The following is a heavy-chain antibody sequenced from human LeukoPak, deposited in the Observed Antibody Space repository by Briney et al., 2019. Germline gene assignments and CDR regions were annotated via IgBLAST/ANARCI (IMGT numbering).Heavy chain of an antibody. D-gene: IGHD3-22*01. CDR1: GFTFSSYW. CDR3: ARAPSEIGGYYPEYFRH. Sequence: GGSLRLSCAASGFTFSSYWMHWVRQAPGKGLVWVSSIKSDGSTNYEDSVKGRFTISRDNAKNTLSLQMNSLRAEDTGVYYCARAPSEIGGYYPEYFRHWGQGTLVTVSS. J-gene: IGHJ1*01. V-gene: IGHV3-74*01. CDR2: IKSDGST.